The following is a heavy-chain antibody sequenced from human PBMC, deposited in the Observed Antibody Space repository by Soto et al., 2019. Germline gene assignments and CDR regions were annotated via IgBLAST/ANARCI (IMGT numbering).Heavy chain of an antibody. J-gene: IGHJ4*02. Sequence: SETLSLTCTVSGGSISSSSYYWGWIRQPPGKGLEWIGSIYYSGSTYYNPSLKSRVTISVDTSKNQFSLKLSSVTAADTAVYYCATQPYDAKQYLNWGQGTLVTVSS. CDR2: IYYSGST. CDR3: ATQPYDAKQYLN. V-gene: IGHV4-39*01. D-gene: IGHD3-16*01. CDR1: GGSISSSSYY.